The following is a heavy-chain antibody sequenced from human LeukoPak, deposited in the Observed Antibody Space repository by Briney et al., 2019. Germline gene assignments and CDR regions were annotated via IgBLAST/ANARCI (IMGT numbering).Heavy chain of an antibody. J-gene: IGHJ4*02. D-gene: IGHD6-13*01. CDR1: GDSVSSNSAA. CDR3: ARGLYMYSSNWAYVDY. CDR2: TYYRSKWYN. Sequence: SQTLSLTCAISGDSVSSNSAAWNWIRQSPSRGLEWLGRTYYRSKWYNDYAVSVKSRITINPDTSKNQFSLQLNSVTPEDTAVYYCARGLYMYSSNWAYVDYWGQGTLVSVSS. V-gene: IGHV6-1*01.